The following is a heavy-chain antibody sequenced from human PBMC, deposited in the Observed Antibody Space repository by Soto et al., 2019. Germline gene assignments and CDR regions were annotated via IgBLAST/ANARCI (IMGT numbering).Heavy chain of an antibody. CDR3: AGDEGDISGRGYYYYYMDV. CDR1: GASISSYY. J-gene: IGHJ6*03. Sequence: SETLSLTCTVSGASISSYYWTWVRQPPGKGLEWIGYIYYSGSTNYNPSLKSRVTISIDTSKNQFSLKLSSVTAADTAVYYCAGDEGDISGRGYYYYYMDVWGKGTTVTVSS. V-gene: IGHV4-59*01. CDR2: IYYSGST. D-gene: IGHD3-16*01.